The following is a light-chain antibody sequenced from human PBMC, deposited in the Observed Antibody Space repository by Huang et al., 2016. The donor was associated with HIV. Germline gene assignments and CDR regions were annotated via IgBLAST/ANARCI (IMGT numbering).Light chain of an antibody. CDR2: DAS. Sequence: EIVLTQSPATLSLSPGERATLSCRASQSISSYLAWYQQKPGQAPRLLIYDASNRATGIPARFSGSGSGTDFTLTISNLEPEDFAIYYCQQRSNLGTFGGGTKVEIK. J-gene: IGKJ4*01. CDR1: QSISSY. CDR3: QQRSNLGT. V-gene: IGKV3-11*01.